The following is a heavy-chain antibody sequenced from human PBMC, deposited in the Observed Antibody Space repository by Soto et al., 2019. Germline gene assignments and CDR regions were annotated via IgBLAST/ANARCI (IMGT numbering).Heavy chain of an antibody. D-gene: IGHD4-4*01. V-gene: IGHV4-59*12. CDR3: ARDGRDDYIGNCGY. CDR1: GGSPNYYY. Sequence: SETLSLTCTFSGGSPNYYYWTWIRQPPGKGLEWIGNIANTGSTNYNPSLKSRVTISVDTPNNQFSLRLSSVTAADTAVYYCARDGRDDYIGNCGYWDQGTLVTVSS. J-gene: IGHJ4*02. CDR2: IANTGST.